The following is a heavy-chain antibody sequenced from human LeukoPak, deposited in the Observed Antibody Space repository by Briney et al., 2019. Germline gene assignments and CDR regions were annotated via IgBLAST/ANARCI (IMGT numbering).Heavy chain of an antibody. CDR2: IYHSGST. J-gene: IGHJ6*03. CDR3: AKTGSTYYYYMDV. V-gene: IGHV4-38-2*01. Sequence: PSETLSLTCAVYGGSLSAYYWGWIRQPPGKGLEWIGSIYHSGSTYYNPSLKSRVTISVDTSKNQFSLKLNSVPAADTAVYYCAKTGSTYYYYMDVWGKGTTVTVSS. D-gene: IGHD3-10*01. CDR1: GGSLSAYY.